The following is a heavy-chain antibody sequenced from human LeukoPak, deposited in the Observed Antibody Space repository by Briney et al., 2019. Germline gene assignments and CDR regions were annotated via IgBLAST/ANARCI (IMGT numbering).Heavy chain of an antibody. CDR2: INPNSGGT. Sequence: ASVTVSCKASGGTFSSYAISWVRQAPGQGLEWMGWINPNSGGTNYAQKFQGRVTMTRDTSISTAYMELSRLRSDDTAVYYCARDPGDSGSYFLPYYYYYYMDVWGKGTTVTVSS. D-gene: IGHD1-26*01. V-gene: IGHV1-2*02. CDR3: ARDPGDSGSYFLPYYYYYYMDV. CDR1: GGTFSSYA. J-gene: IGHJ6*03.